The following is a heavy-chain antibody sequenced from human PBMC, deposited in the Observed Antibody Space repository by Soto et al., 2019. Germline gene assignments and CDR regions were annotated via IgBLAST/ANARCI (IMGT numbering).Heavy chain of an antibody. Sequence: GGSLRLSCAASGFTFSSYAMSWVRQAPGKGLEWVSAISGSGGSTYYADSVKGRFTISRDKSKNTLYLQMNSLRAEDTAIYYCAKERSSGYYFFDNWGQGTLVTVSS. D-gene: IGHD5-12*01. J-gene: IGHJ4*02. CDR3: AKERSSGYYFFDN. CDR1: GFTFSSYA. V-gene: IGHV3-23*01. CDR2: ISGSGGST.